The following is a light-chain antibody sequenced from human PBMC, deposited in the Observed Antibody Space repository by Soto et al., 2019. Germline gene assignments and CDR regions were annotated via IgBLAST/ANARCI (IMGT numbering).Light chain of an antibody. CDR3: SSYGSTSTRYV. J-gene: IGLJ1*01. Sequence: QSALTQPASVSGSPGQSITISCTGTSSDVGGYNYVSWYQQHPGKAPKLMIYEVSNRPSGVSNRFSGSKSDNTASLTISGLQVEDEADYFCSSYGSTSTRYVFGTGTKLTVL. V-gene: IGLV2-14*01. CDR2: EVS. CDR1: SSDVGGYNY.